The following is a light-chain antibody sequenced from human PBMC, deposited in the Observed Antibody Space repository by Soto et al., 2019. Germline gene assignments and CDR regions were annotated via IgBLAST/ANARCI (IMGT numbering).Light chain of an antibody. CDR1: QTIGRY. J-gene: IGKJ1*01. CDR2: AAS. CDR3: QESYSTPSWT. V-gene: IGKV1-39*01. Sequence: DIQMTQSPSSLSASVGDRVTITCRASQTIGRYLNWYQQRQGKAPKLLIYAASNLQSGVPSRFSASGSGTDFTLIISSLQPEDFATYYCQESYSTPSWTFGQGTKVEIK.